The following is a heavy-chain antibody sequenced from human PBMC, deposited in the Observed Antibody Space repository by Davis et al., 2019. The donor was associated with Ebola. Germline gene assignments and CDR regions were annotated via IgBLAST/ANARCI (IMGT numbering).Heavy chain of an antibody. CDR2: INPSGGST. V-gene: IGHV1-46*01. Sequence: ASVKVSCKASGYSFTGYYIHWVRQAPGQGLEWMGIINPSGGSTSYAQKFQGRVTMTRDTSTSTVYMELSSLRSEDTAVYYCASYDYGDHDYWGQGTLVTVSS. CDR3: ASYDYGDHDY. J-gene: IGHJ4*02. D-gene: IGHD4-17*01. CDR1: GYSFTGYY.